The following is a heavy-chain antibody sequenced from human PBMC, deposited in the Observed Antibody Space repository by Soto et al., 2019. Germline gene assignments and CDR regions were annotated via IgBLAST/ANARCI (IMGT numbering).Heavy chain of an antibody. CDR3: ATSGPPEGY. CDR1: GYTFTSYA. V-gene: IGHV1-18*01. J-gene: IGHJ4*02. D-gene: IGHD3-10*01. Sequence: QVQLVQSGAEAKKPGASVKVSCKASGYTFTSYALSWVRQAPGQGLAWMGWISAYNGNTNYAKKLQGRVTMTTDTSTTTPNMELRSLRSDDRAVYYSATSGPPEGYWGQGTLVTVSS. CDR2: ISAYNGNT.